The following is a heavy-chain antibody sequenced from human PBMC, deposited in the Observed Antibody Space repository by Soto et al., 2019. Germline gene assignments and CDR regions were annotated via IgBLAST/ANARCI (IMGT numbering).Heavy chain of an antibody. D-gene: IGHD3-9*01. CDR1: GYTFTSYG. V-gene: IGHV1-18*01. Sequence: ASVKVSCKASGYTFTSYGISWVRQAPGQGLEWMGWISAYNGNTNYEQKLQGRVTMTTETSTSTAYMELRSLRSDDTAVYYCARESSSYDILTGNDPDYWGQGTLVTVSS. J-gene: IGHJ4*02. CDR3: ARESSSYDILTGNDPDY. CDR2: ISAYNGNT.